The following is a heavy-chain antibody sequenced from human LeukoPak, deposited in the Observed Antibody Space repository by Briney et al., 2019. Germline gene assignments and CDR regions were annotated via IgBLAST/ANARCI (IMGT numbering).Heavy chain of an antibody. V-gene: IGHV4-30-4*01. Sequence: ASETLSLTCTVSGGSISSGDYYWSWIRQPPGKGLEWIGYIYYSGSTYYNPPLKSRVTISVDTSKNQFSLKLSSVTAADTAVYYCARGFGELMENWFDPWGQGTLVTVSS. J-gene: IGHJ5*02. CDR3: ARGFGELMENWFDP. CDR2: IYYSGST. CDR1: GGSISSGDYY. D-gene: IGHD3-10*01.